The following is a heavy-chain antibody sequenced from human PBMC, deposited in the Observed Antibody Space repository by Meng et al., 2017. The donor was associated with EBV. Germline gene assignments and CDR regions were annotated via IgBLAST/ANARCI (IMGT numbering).Heavy chain of an antibody. Sequence: VQVVHCGSGVKKHRAEGKVSGKRYGSPYNTDANSWRRQAPGQGLEWLGGLIPKFHNPNYAQKFQDRITLTAAASTRTHYVELRSLRSEATAMYFCSSESGRPYTPDFWGHGTLVTVSS. J-gene: IGHJ4*01. D-gene: IGHD3-10*01. V-gene: IGHV1-69*01. CDR1: GSPYNTDA. CDR2: LIPKFHNP. CDR3: SSESGRPYTPDF.